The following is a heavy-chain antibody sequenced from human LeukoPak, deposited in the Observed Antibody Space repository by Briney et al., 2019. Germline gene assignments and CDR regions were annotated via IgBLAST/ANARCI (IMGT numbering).Heavy chain of an antibody. CDR2: IYTSGST. D-gene: IGHD6-25*01. V-gene: IGHV4-61*02. Sequence: SETLSLTCTVSGGSISSSSYYWSWIRQPAGKGLEWIGRIYTSGSTNYNPSLKSRVTMSVDTSKNQFSLKLSSVTAADTAVYYCARVGRLTHGVDYWGQGTLVTVSS. J-gene: IGHJ4*02. CDR3: ARVGRLTHGVDY. CDR1: GGSISSSSYY.